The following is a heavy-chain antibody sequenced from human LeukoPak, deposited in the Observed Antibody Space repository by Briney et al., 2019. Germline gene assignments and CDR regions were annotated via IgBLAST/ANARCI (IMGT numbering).Heavy chain of an antibody. Sequence: LSGGSLRLSCAASGFTVSSNYMSWVRQAPGKGLERVSVIYSGGSTYYADSVKGRFTISRDNSKNTLYLQMNSLRAEDTAVYYCARDREFDYWGQGTLVTVSS. CDR2: IYSGGST. CDR1: GFTVSSNY. J-gene: IGHJ4*02. D-gene: IGHD1-26*01. V-gene: IGHV3-66*01. CDR3: ARDREFDY.